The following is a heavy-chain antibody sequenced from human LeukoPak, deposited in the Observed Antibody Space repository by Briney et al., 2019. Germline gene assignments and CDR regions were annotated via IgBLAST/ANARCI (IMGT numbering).Heavy chain of an antibody. J-gene: IGHJ4*02. CDR1: GFTFSSYG. CDR2: LSGSGGST. Sequence: GGTLRLSCAASGFTFSSYGMSWVRQAPGKGLDWVSALSGSGGSTNYADSVKGRFTISRDNSKNTLYLQMNSLRAEDTAVYYCARAFDWRLGYFDYWGQGTLVTVSS. CDR3: ARAFDWRLGYFDY. D-gene: IGHD3-9*01. V-gene: IGHV3-23*01.